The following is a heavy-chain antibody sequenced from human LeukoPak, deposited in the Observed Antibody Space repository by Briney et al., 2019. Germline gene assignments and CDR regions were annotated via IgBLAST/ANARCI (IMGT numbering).Heavy chain of an antibody. CDR2: ISSSSSTI. V-gene: IGHV3-48*01. CDR3: ARDRLELRGASYYYYMHV. CDR1: GFTFSSYS. J-gene: IGHJ6*03. Sequence: GGSLRLSCAASGFTFSSYSMNWVRQAPGKGLEWVSYISSSSSTIYYADSVKGRFTISRDNAKNSLYLQMNSLRAEDTAVYYCARDRLELRGASYYYYMHVWGKGTTVTVSS. D-gene: IGHD1-7*01.